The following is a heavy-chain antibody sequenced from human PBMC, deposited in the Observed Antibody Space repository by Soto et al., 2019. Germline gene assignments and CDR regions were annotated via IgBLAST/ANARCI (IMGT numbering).Heavy chain of an antibody. CDR1: GFTFSTYS. CDR3: ARPLQGEVGALPR. V-gene: IGHV3-21*01. D-gene: IGHD1-26*01. CDR2: ISSSSAYI. Sequence: EVQLVESGGGLVKPGGSLRLSCAASGFTFSTYSMNWVRQAPGKGLEWVSSISSSSAYIYHADSVKGRFTISRDNAKNSLYLQMNSLRAEDTAVYYCARPLQGEVGALPRWGQGSLVTVSS. J-gene: IGHJ4*02.